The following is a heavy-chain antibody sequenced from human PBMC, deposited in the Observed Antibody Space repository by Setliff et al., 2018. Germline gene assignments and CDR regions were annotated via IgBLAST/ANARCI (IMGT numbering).Heavy chain of an antibody. CDR3: ARSPLDDAFDI. J-gene: IGHJ3*02. CDR2: IYPGDSDI. CDR1: GYSFTGFW. Sequence: GESLKISCKGSGYSFTGFWIGWVRQMPGKGLEWMGIIYPGDSDIRYSPSFQGQVTISVDKSISTVYLHWSSLKASDTAMYYCARSPLDDAFDIWGQGTMVTVSS. V-gene: IGHV5-51*01.